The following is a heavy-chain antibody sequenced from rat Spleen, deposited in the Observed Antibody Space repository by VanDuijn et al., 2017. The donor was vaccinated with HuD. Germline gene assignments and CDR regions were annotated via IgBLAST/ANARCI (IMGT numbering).Heavy chain of an antibody. D-gene: IGHD1-12*02. V-gene: IGHV3-3*01. CDR2: INSAGTT. Sequence: EVQLQESGPGPVKVSESLSLTCSVTGHSITSSYRWNWIRKFPGNKLEWMVYINSAGTTNYNPSLKSRISITRDTSKNQFFLQVNSVSSEDTATYYCARSDGTHYYLPFADWGQGTLVTVSS. CDR1: GHSITSSYR. CDR3: ARSDGTHYYLPFAD. J-gene: IGHJ3*01.